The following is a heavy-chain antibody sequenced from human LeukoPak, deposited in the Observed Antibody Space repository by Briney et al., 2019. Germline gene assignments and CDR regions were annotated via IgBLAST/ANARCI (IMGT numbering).Heavy chain of an antibody. J-gene: IGHJ6*02. CDR1: GFTFDDYA. CDR3: AGDYYYYGMDV. V-gene: IGHV3-9*01. CDR2: ISWNSGSI. Sequence: GRSLRLSCAASGFTFDDYAMHWVRQAPGKGLEWVSGISWNSGSIGYADSVKGRFTISRDNAKNSLYLQMNGLRAEDTALYYCAGDYYYYGMDVWGQGTTVTVSS.